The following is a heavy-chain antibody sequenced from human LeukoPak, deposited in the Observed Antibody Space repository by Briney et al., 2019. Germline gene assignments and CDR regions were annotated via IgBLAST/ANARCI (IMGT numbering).Heavy chain of an antibody. D-gene: IGHD3-9*01. Sequence: PSETLSLTCTVSGGSISSGGYYWSWIRQHPGKGLEWIGYIYYSGGTYYNPSLKSRVTISVDTSKNQFSLKLSSVTAADTAVYYCARGILRYFDWLSPLNWFDPWGQRTLVTVSS. J-gene: IGHJ5*02. CDR1: GGSISSGGYY. CDR3: ARGILRYFDWLSPLNWFDP. V-gene: IGHV4-31*03. CDR2: IYYSGGT.